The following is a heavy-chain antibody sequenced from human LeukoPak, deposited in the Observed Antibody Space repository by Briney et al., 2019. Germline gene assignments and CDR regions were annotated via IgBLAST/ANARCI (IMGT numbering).Heavy chain of an antibody. CDR3: ARVTGGSGSYYTRWFDP. V-gene: IGHV1-2*02. CDR1: GYTFTGYY. J-gene: IGHJ5*02. CDR2: INPNSGGT. Sequence: ASVKVSCRASGYTFTGYYIHWVRQAPGQGLEWMGWINPNSGGTNYAQKFQGRVTMTRDTSISTAYMELSRLRSDDTAVYYCARVTGGSGSYYTRWFDPWGQGTLVTVSS. D-gene: IGHD3-10*01.